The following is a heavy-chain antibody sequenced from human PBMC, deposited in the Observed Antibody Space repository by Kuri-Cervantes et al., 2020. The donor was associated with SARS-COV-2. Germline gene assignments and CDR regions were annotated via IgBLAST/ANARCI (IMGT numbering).Heavy chain of an antibody. Sequence: ASVKVSCKVSGYTLTELSMHWVRQAPGKGLEWMGGFDPEDGETIYAQKFQGRVTMTEDTSTDTAYMELSSLRSEDTAVYYCARVFGIVVMIAPPYYFDYWGQGTLVTVSS. V-gene: IGHV1-24*01. CDR3: ARVFGIVVMIAPPYYFDY. J-gene: IGHJ4*02. CDR1: GYTLTELS. CDR2: FDPEDGET. D-gene: IGHD2-21*01.